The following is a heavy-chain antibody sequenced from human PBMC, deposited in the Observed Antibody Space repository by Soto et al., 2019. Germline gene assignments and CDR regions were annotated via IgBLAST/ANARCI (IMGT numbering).Heavy chain of an antibody. J-gene: IGHJ4*02. Sequence: EVQLVESGGGLVQPGGSLRLSCAASRLTFSNYWMNWVRQAPGKGLEWVANINQDGSEKFYVDSVKGRFTISRDNSKDSLYLQMNSLRDEDTAVYYCATLVVGNLGYWGQGTLVTVSS. CDR2: INQDGSEK. CDR3: ATLVVGNLGY. D-gene: IGHD2-15*01. V-gene: IGHV3-7*01. CDR1: RLTFSNYW.